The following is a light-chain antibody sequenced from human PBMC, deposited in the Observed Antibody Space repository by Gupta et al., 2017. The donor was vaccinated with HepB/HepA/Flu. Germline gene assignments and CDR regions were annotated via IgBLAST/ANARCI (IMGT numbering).Light chain of an antibody. Sequence: QSVLTQPPSVSGTLGQRVIISRSGSSSNIEVNNVNWYQQFPGTAPKLLIYTNYHRPSGVPDRFSGSKSGTSASLAISGLQPEDDANYFCAVWVDSLNEAVFGGGTQLTVL. V-gene: IGLV1-44*01. CDR3: AVWVDSLNEAV. J-gene: IGLJ2*01. CDR1: SSNIEVNN. CDR2: TNY.